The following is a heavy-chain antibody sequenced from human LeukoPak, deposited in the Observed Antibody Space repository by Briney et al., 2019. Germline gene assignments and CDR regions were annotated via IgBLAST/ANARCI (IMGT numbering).Heavy chain of an antibody. J-gene: IGHJ6*02. CDR2: IKSDGSST. Sequence: PGGSLRLSCAASGFTFSSYWMHWVRQAPGKGLVWVSRIKSDGSSTSYADSVKGRFTISRDNAKNTLYLQMNSLRAEDTAVYYCARGNYYGMDVWGQGTTVTGSS. CDR1: GFTFSSYW. CDR3: ARGNYYGMDV. V-gene: IGHV3-74*01. D-gene: IGHD3-10*01.